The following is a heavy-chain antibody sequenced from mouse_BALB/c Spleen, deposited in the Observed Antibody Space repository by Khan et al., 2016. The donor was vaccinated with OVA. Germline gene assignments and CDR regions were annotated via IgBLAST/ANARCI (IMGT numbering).Heavy chain of an antibody. V-gene: IGHV5-6*01. CDR3: TRLAYYYNSEGFAY. Sequence: EVELVESGGDLVKPGGSLKLSCATSGFTFSTYGMSWVRQTPDKRLEWVAAISSGGSYTYYPGSVTGRFTISRDNANNTLYLQMSSLKSEGPAIYYCTRLAYYYNSEGFAYWGQGTLVTVSA. CDR1: GFTFSTYG. D-gene: IGHD1-1*01. J-gene: IGHJ3*01. CDR2: ISSGGSYT.